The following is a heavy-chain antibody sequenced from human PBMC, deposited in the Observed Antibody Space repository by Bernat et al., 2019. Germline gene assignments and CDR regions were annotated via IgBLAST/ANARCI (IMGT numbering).Heavy chain of an antibody. D-gene: IGHD3-10*01. CDR1: GYTFTNYY. CDR3: ARDDHYYDSRSSWTYSYYYMDV. J-gene: IGHJ6*03. CDR2: INPSGGST. Sequence: QVQLVQSGAEVKKPGASVKVSCKASGYTFTNYYMHWVRQAPGQGLEWMGIINPSGGSTNYAQKFQGRVTRTRETSTSTVYMELSSLRSEDTAMYFCARDDHYYDSRSSWTYSYYYMDVWGQGTTVTVSS. V-gene: IGHV1-46*01.